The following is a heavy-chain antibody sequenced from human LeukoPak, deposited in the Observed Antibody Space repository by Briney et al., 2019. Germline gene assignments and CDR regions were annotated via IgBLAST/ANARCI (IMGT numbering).Heavy chain of an antibody. D-gene: IGHD3-22*01. V-gene: IGHV3-23*01. J-gene: IGHJ4*02. CDR2: ISGSGGST. CDR3: TKAPFYDSSGYYYFDY. CDR1: GFTFSSYA. Sequence: PGGSLRLSCAASGFTFSSYAMSWVRQAPGKGLEWGSAISGSGGSTYYADSVKGRFTISRDNSKNTLYLQMNSLRAEDTAVYYCTKAPFYDSSGYYYFDYWGQGTLVTVSS.